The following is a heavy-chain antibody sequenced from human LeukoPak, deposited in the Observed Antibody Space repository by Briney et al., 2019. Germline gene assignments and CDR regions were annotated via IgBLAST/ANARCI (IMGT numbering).Heavy chain of an antibody. V-gene: IGHV5-51*01. J-gene: IGHJ5*02. D-gene: IGHD4-17*01. CDR1: GYSFTSYW. CDR2: IYPGDSDT. CDR3: ARVRHDYGDYGDDWSLLSRWEPNHNWFDP. Sequence: GESLKISCKGSGYSFTSYWIGWVRQMPGKGLEWMGIIYPGDSDTRYSPSFQGQVTISADKSISTAYLQWSSLKASDTAMYYCARVRHDYGDYGDDWSLLSRWEPNHNWFDPWGQGTLVTVSS.